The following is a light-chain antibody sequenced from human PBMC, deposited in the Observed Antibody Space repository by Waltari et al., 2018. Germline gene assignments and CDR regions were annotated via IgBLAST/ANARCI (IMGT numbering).Light chain of an antibody. J-gene: IGKJ2*03. V-gene: IGKV3-15*01. CDR2: GAS. CDR1: QSVSSS. CDR3: QQYSNWPMYS. Sequence: EIVLTQSPATLSLSPGERATLSCRASQSVSSSLAWYQQKPGQAPRLLIYGASSRATGIPDRFSGSGSGTDFTLTISSLEPEDFAVYYCQQYSNWPMYSFGQGTKVEIK.